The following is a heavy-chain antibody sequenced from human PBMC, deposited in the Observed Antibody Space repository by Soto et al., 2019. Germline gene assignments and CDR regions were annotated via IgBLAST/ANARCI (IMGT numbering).Heavy chain of an antibody. V-gene: IGHV3-33*01. J-gene: IGHJ6*02. Sequence: GGSLRLSCAASGFTFSSYGMHWVRQAPGKGLEWVAIIWYDGDKKYYADSVKGRFTISRDNSKNMLYLQMNSLRAEDTAVYYCARGFGGYYYGMDVWGQGTTVTVSS. CDR1: GFTFSSYG. D-gene: IGHD2-15*01. CDR2: IWYDGDKK. CDR3: ARGFGGYYYGMDV.